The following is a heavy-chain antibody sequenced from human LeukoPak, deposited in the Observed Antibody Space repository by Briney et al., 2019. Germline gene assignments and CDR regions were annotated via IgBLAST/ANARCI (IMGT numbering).Heavy chain of an antibody. CDR2: IGGIGSIM. CDR3: ARRLPYYGMDV. CDR1: GFTFSSYE. J-gene: IGHJ6*02. V-gene: IGHV3-48*03. Sequence: GGSLRLSCAASGFTFSSYEIHWVRQAPGKGREWVSKIGGIGSIMYADSVKGRFTISTDSAKSSVYLQMNSLRAEDTAVYYCARRLPYYGMDVWGQGTTVTVSS.